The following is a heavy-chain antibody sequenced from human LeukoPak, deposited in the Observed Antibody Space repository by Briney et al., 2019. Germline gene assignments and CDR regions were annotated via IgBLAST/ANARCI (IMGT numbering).Heavy chain of an antibody. D-gene: IGHD6-13*01. J-gene: IGHJ4*02. Sequence: SETLSLTCTVSGGSISSSTYYWGWIRRPPGKGLEWIGYIYYRGSTNYNPSLESRVTISVDTSKNQFSLKLSSVTAADTAVYYCARARIAAANPTGYFDYWGQGTLVTVSS. CDR1: GGSISSSTYY. V-gene: IGHV4-61*05. CDR3: ARARIAAANPTGYFDY. CDR2: IYYRGST.